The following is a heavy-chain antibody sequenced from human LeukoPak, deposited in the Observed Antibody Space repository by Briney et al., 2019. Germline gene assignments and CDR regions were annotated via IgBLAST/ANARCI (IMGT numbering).Heavy chain of an antibody. CDR1: GFTFSSYW. J-gene: IGHJ3*02. CDR2: IKQDGSEK. V-gene: IGHV3-7*01. CDR3: ARDPIPFSAPFFAFDI. Sequence: PGGSPRLSCAASGFTFSSYWMSWVRQAPGKGLEWVANIKQDGSEKYYVDSVKGRFTISRDNAKNSLYLQMNSLRGEDTAVYYCARDPIPFSAPFFAFDILGQGTVVTVSS. D-gene: IGHD3-3*01.